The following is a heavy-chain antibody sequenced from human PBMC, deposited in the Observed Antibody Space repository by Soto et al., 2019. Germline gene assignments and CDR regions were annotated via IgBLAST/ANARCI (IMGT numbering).Heavy chain of an antibody. CDR3: ARGLDYDSSGYYFDY. CDR2: ISDDGYTI. Sequence: PGGSLRLSCATSGFTFSDFYMSWVRQAPGKGPEWVSYISDDGYTIYYADSVKGRFTISRDNAKNSLDLQMTNLRAEDTAVYYCARGLDYDSSGYYFDYWGQGALVTVSS. CDR1: GFTFSDFY. V-gene: IGHV3-11*01. D-gene: IGHD3-22*01. J-gene: IGHJ4*02.